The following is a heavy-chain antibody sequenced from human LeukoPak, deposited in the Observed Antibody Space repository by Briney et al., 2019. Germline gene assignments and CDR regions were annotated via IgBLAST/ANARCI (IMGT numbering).Heavy chain of an antibody. CDR3: ARGRAYYDFWSGYYTAAEVKDY. V-gene: IGHV4-34*01. Sequence: PSETLSLTCTVSGGSISSYYWSWIRQPPGKGLEWIGEINHSGSTNYNPSLKSRVTISVDTSKNQFSLKLSSVTAADTAVYYCARGRAYYDFWSGYYTAAEVKDYWGQGTLVTVSS. CDR2: INHSGST. D-gene: IGHD3-3*01. J-gene: IGHJ4*02. CDR1: GGSISSYY.